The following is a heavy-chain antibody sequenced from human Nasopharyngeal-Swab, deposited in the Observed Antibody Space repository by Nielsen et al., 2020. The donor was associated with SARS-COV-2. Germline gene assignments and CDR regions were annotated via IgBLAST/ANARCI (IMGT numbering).Heavy chain of an antibody. J-gene: IGHJ4*02. CDR3: ARGSRSGINNYSSGWYFFDY. D-gene: IGHD6-19*01. V-gene: IGHV4-59*12. Sequence: WIPQPPGKGLEWIGYIYYSGGANYNLSLKSRVTISVDTSHNQFSLKLSSVTAADTAVYYCARGSRSGINNYSSGWYFFDYWGQGALVTVSS. CDR2: IYYSGGA.